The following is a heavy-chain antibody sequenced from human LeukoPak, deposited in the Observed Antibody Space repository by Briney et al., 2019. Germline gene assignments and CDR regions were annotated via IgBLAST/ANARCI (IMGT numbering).Heavy chain of an antibody. CDR3: ARDPNGDYIGAFDM. J-gene: IGHJ3*02. Sequence: GGSLRLSCTASGFTFSAYAMMWVRQAPGKGPEWVSAIRGGGGSAFYADSVKGRFTISRDNSKYTLFLQKNSLRAEDTAVYYCARDPNGDYIGAFDMWGPGTMVTVSS. CDR2: IRGGGGSA. V-gene: IGHV3-23*01. CDR1: GFTFSAYA. D-gene: IGHD4-17*01.